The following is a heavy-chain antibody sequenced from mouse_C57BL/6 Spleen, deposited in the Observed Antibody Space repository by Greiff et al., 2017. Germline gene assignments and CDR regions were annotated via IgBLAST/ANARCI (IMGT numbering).Heavy chain of an antibody. CDR3: ARDYGSSLWAMDY. V-gene: IGHV1-52*01. J-gene: IGHJ4*01. CDR1: GYTFNSYW. CDR2: IDPSDSET. D-gene: IGHD1-1*01. Sequence: QVQLQQPGAELVRPGSSVKLSCKASGYTFNSYWMQWVKQRPIQGLEWIGNIDPSDSETQSKQKFKAKATLTVDKSSSTAYMQLSSLTSEDSAVYYCARDYGSSLWAMDYWGQGTSVTVSS.